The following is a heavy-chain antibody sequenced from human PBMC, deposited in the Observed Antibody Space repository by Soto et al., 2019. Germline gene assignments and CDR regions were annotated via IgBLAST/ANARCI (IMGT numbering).Heavy chain of an antibody. CDR3: ARPGYSSGWYRFDI. CDR2: IYSGGST. V-gene: IGHV3-53*01. Sequence: LRLSCAASGFTVSSNYMIWVRQAPGKGLEWVSVIYSGGSTYYADSVKGRFTISRDNSKNTLYLQMNSLRAEDTAVYYCARPGYSSGWYRFDIWGQGTMVTVSS. D-gene: IGHD6-19*01. CDR1: GFTVSSNY. J-gene: IGHJ3*02.